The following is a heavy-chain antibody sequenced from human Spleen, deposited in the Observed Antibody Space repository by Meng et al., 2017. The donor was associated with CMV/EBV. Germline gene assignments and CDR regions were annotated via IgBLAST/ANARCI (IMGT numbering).Heavy chain of an antibody. CDR2: INPNSGTT. CDR1: GYTFTGYY. D-gene: IGHD3-3*01. Sequence: ASVKVSCKASGYTFTGYYMHWVRQDPGQGLEWMGWINPNSGTTNYAQKFQGRVTMTRDASISTAYMELSRLRSDDTAVYYCARDLRPGTTIFGVRSVHYGMDVWGQGTTVTVSS. CDR3: ARDLRPGTTIFGVRSVHYGMDV. J-gene: IGHJ6*02. V-gene: IGHV1-2*02.